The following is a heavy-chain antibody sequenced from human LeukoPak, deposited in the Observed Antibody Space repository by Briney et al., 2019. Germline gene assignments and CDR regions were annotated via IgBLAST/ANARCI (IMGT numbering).Heavy chain of an antibody. CDR3: ASSPGIAAAGHHLDP. CDR2: INPNSGGT. J-gene: IGHJ5*02. CDR1: GYIFTDYY. Sequence: ASVKVSCKASGYIFTDYYMHWVRQAPGQELGWMGRINPNSGGTNYAQKFQGRVTMTRDTSISTAYTELSSLRSEDTAVYYCASSPGIAAAGHHLDPWGQGTLVTVSS. V-gene: IGHV1/OR15-1*01. D-gene: IGHD6-13*01.